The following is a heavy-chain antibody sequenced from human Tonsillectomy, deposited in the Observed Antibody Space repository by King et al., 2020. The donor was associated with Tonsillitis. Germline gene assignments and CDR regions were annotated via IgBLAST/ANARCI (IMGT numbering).Heavy chain of an antibody. J-gene: IGHJ4*02. Sequence: VQLVESGGGVVQPGRSLRLSCAASGFTFTTYSMHWVRQAPGEGLEWLALISSDGSQKYYADSVKGRFAISRDNSQNTLYLQISSLRPEDTAVYYCARDVAGYYWGQGALVTVSS. D-gene: IGHD2-15*01. V-gene: IGHV3-30*09. CDR3: ARDVAGYY. CDR2: ISSDGSQK. CDR1: GFTFTTYS.